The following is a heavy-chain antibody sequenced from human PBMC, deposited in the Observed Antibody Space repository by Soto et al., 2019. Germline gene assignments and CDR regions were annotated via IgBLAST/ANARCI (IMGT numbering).Heavy chain of an antibody. CDR1: GGSMSSSNW. J-gene: IGHJ4*02. CDR2: IYHSGST. D-gene: IGHD6-6*01. Sequence: QVQLQESGPGLVKPSGTLSLTCAVSGGSMSSSNWWSWVRQPRGKGLEWIGEIYHSGSTNYNPSLKRRVTITVDKSKNQSALKLSSGTAADTAGYYCAKCITALGPIDYWGQGTLVTVSS. CDR3: AKCITALGPIDY. V-gene: IGHV4-4*02.